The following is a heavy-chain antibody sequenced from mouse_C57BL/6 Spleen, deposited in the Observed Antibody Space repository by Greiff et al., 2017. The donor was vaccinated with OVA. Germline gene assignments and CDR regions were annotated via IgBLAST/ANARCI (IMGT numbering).Heavy chain of an antibody. Sequence: EVQLQQSGPELVKPGASVKISCKASGYTFTDYYMNWVKQSHGKSLEWIGDINPNNGGTSYNQKFKGKATLTVDKSSSTAYMELRSLTSEDSAVYYCARYYYGSSYPHWYFDVWGTGTTVTVSS. CDR3: ARYYYGSSYPHWYFDV. V-gene: IGHV1-26*01. J-gene: IGHJ1*03. D-gene: IGHD1-1*01. CDR2: INPNNGGT. CDR1: GYTFTDYY.